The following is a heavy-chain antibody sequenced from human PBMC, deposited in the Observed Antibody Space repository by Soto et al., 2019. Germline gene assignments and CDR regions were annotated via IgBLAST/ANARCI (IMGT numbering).Heavy chain of an antibody. CDR3: AREGETQWSTVTTYQYYYGMDV. J-gene: IGHJ6*02. V-gene: IGHV3-11*06. CDR1: GFTFSDYY. D-gene: IGHD4-4*01. CDR2: ISSSSSYT. Sequence: QVQLVESGGGLVKPGGSLRLSCAASGFTFSDYYMSWIRQAPGKGLEWVSYISSSSSYTNYADSVKGRFTISRDNAKNSLYLQMNSLRAEDMAVYYFAREGETQWSTVTTYQYYYGMDVWGQGTTVTVCS.